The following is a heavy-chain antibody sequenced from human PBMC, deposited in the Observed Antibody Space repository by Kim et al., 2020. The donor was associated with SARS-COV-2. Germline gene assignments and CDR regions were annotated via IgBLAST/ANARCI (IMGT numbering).Heavy chain of an antibody. CDR2: IWYDGSNK. D-gene: IGHD6-6*01. Sequence: GGSLRLSCAASGFTFSSYGMHWVRQAPGKGLEWVAVIWYDGSNKYYADSVKGRFTISRDNSKNTLYLQMNSLRAEDTAVYYCAREQLQLVRRSDVFDIWGQGTMVTVSS. V-gene: IGHV3-33*01. J-gene: IGHJ3*02. CDR1: GFTFSSYG. CDR3: AREQLQLVRRSDVFDI.